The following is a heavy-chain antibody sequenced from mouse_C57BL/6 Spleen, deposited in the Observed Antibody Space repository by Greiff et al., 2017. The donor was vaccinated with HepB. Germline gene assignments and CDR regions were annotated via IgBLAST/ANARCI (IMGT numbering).Heavy chain of an antibody. D-gene: IGHD1-1*02. Sequence: QVQLQQSGPELVKPGASVKISCKASGYAFSSSWMNWVKQRPGKGLEWIGRIYPGDGDTNYNGKFKGKATLTADKSSSTAYMQLSSLTSEDAAVYCCARGHGQHEDYWGQGTTLTVSS. V-gene: IGHV1-82*01. J-gene: IGHJ2*01. CDR2: IYPGDGDT. CDR3: ARGHGQHEDY. CDR1: GYAFSSSW.